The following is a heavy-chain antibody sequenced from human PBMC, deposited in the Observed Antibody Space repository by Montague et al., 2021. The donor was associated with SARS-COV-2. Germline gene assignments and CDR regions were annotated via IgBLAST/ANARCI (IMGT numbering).Heavy chain of an antibody. Sequence: SETLSLTCTVSGGSITFSSYYWIWIRQSPGKGLEWIVTINYSGNTYSNPSLQIRVTISMATSKIQVSLKINSVTAADTAVYFCASLGSPAYCGGDCYLRDYGMDVWGQGTRVTVSS. CDR2: INYSGNT. D-gene: IGHD2-21*02. V-gene: IGHV4-39*01. CDR1: GGSITFSSYY. J-gene: IGHJ6*02. CDR3: ASLGSPAYCGGDCYLRDYGMDV.